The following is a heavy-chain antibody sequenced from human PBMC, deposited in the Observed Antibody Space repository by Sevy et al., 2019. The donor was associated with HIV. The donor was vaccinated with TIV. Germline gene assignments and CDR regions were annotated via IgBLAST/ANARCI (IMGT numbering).Heavy chain of an antibody. CDR3: ARDRGDYGYFQH. Sequence: GGCLRLSCAASGFTVSSNYMSWVRQAPGKGLERVSVIYSGGSTYYAESVKGRFTISRDNSKNTLYLQMKSLRAEDTAVYHCARDRGDYGYFQHWGQGTLVHVSS. CDR1: GFTVSSNY. V-gene: IGHV3-53*01. D-gene: IGHD4-17*01. J-gene: IGHJ1*01. CDR2: IYSGGST.